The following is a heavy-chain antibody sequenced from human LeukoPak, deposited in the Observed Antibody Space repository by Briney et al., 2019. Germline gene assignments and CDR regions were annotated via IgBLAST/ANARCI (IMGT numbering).Heavy chain of an antibody. J-gene: IGHJ5*02. CDR3: AKAGAVAGTDWFDP. D-gene: IGHD6-19*01. CDR2: ISGSGGST. Sequence: GGSLRLACAASGFTFSSYAMSWVRQAPGKGLEWVSAISGSGGSTYYADSVKGQFTISRDNSKNTLYLQMNSLRAEDTAVYYCAKAGAVAGTDWFDPWGQGTLVTVSS. V-gene: IGHV3-23*01. CDR1: GFTFSSYA.